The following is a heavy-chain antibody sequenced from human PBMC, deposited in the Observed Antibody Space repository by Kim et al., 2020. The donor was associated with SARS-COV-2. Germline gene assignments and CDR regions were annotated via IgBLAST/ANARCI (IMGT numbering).Heavy chain of an antibody. CDR1: GGTFSSYA. J-gene: IGHJ6*02. V-gene: IGHV1-69*04. CDR2: IIPILGIA. D-gene: IGHD3-10*01. Sequence: SVKVSCKASGGTFSSYAISWVRQAPGQGLEWMGRIIPILGIANYAQKFQGRVTITADKSTSTAYMELSSLRSEDTAVYYCARDSDGDYYYYYGMDVWGQGTTVTVSS. CDR3: ARDSDGDYYYYYGMDV.